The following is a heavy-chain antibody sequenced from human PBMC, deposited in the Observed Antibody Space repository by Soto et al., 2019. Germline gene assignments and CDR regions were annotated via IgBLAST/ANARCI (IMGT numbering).Heavy chain of an antibody. Sequence: EVHLVESGGGLVQPGGSLRLSCAASGFTFSSYWMHWVRQVPGKGLVWVSRIKYDGSSTNYADSVRGRFTISRDNAKNTVYLQMNSLRAEDTAVYYCARGIMGHYGMDVWGQGTTVTVSS. CDR2: IKYDGSST. V-gene: IGHV3-74*01. CDR3: ARGIMGHYGMDV. J-gene: IGHJ6*02. CDR1: GFTFSSYW.